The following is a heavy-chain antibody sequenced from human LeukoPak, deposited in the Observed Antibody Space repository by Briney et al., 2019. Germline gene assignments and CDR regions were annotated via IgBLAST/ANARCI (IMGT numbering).Heavy chain of an antibody. CDR1: GFTFSSYE. CDR3: ARAYGLGAFDI. Sequence: GGSLRLSCAASGFTFSSYEMNWVRQAPGKGLEWVSYISSSGSTIYYADSVKGRFTISRDNSKNTLYLQMNSLRAEDTAVYYCARAYGLGAFDIWGQGTMVTVSS. CDR2: ISSSGSTI. D-gene: IGHD2-8*01. J-gene: IGHJ3*02. V-gene: IGHV3-48*03.